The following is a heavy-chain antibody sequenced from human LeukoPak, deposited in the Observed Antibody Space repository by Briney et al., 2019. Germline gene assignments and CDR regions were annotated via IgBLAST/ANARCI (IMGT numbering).Heavy chain of an antibody. V-gene: IGHV5-10-1*01. J-gene: IGHJ4*02. CDR2: IDPSDSDI. Sequence: GESLKISCKGSGYSYTNYWISWVRQMPGKGLEWMGRIDPSDSDINHSPSFQGHVSISADKFVSTAYLQWSSLKASDSAMYYCARQPRGTVVFDYWGQGTLVTVSS. CDR1: GYSYTNYW. CDR3: ARQPRGTVVFDY. D-gene: IGHD4-23*01.